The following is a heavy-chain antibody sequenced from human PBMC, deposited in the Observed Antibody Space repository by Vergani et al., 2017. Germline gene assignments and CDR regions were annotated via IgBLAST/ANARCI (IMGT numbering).Heavy chain of an antibody. J-gene: IGHJ4*02. Sequence: EVQLVESGGGLVQPGGSLRLSCAASGFTFSSYETNWVRQAPGKGLEWVSYISSSGSTIYYADSVKGRFTISRDNAKNSLYLQMNSLRAEDTAVYYCATTTGVPLDYWGQGTLVTVSS. V-gene: IGHV3-48*03. CDR3: ATTTGVPLDY. CDR2: ISSSGSTI. CDR1: GFTFSSYE. D-gene: IGHD1-26*01.